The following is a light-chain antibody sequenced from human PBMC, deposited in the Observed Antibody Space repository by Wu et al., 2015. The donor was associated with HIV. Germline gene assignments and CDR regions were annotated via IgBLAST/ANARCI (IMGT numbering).Light chain of an antibody. CDR2: GAS. Sequence: EVVLTQSPGTLSLSPGERATLSCRASQSVTGRYLAWFQQKPGQAPRLLIHGASIRATGIPARFSGTGSGTDFTLTISSLEPDDFAVYYCQQRNIWPLTFGQGTRLEIK. CDR3: QQRNIWPLT. J-gene: IGKJ5*01. CDR1: QSVTGRY. V-gene: IGKV3D-20*02.